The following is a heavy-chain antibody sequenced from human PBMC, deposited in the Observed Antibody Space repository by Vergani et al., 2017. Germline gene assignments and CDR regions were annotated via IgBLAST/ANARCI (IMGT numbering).Heavy chain of an antibody. CDR3: AADISRNWFDY. CDR1: GFTVSSNY. D-gene: IGHD3-3*02. Sequence: EVQLVETGGGLIQPGGSLRLSCAASGFTVSSNYMSWVRQAPGKGLEWIGYIYYSGSSHYNPSLKSRVTISVDSSMNRLFMNLTSVTAADTAVYYCAADISRNWFDYWGQGTLVTVSS. CDR2: IYYSGSS. V-gene: IGHV3-53*02. J-gene: IGHJ5*01.